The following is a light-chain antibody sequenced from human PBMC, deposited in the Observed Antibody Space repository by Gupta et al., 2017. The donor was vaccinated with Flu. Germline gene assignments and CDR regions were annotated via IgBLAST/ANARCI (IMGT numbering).Light chain of an antibody. J-gene: IGKJ2*03. V-gene: IGKV3-20*01. CDR2: GAF. CDR1: QTITSDF. CDR3: QGHDGSQYS. Sequence: EIVLTQSPGTLSLSPGERATLSCRASQTITSDFLAWYQQKPGQTPRLLIYGAFNRATGIPDRFSGSGSGTDFTLTITRLEPEDFAVYYCQGHDGSQYSFGQGTKLEI.